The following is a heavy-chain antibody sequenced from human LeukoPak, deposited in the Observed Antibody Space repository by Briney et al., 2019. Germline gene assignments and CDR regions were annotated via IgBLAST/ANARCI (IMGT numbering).Heavy chain of an antibody. CDR2: IDPNSGGT. D-gene: IGHD1-26*01. CDR3: ARGGSGSYPQPGLY. CDR1: GYTLTVYY. Sequence: ASVKVSCKASGYTLTVYYMHWVRQAPGQGLEWMGWIDPNSGGTNYAQKFQGRVAMTRDTSISTAYMELSRLRSDDTAVYYCARGGSGSYPQPGLYWGQGTLVTVSS. V-gene: IGHV1-2*02. J-gene: IGHJ4*02.